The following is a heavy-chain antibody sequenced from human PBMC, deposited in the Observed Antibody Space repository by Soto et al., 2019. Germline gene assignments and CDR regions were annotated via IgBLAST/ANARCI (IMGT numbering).Heavy chain of an antibody. Sequence: ASVKVSCKASGYTFTGYDINWVRQATGQGLEWMGWMNANSGNTGYAQKFQGRVTMTRNTSISTAYMELSSLRSEDTAVYYCARGHSGIAARDYWGQGTLVTVSS. CDR3: ARGHSGIAARDY. V-gene: IGHV1-8*01. J-gene: IGHJ4*02. CDR1: GYTFTGYD. D-gene: IGHD6-6*01. CDR2: MNANSGNT.